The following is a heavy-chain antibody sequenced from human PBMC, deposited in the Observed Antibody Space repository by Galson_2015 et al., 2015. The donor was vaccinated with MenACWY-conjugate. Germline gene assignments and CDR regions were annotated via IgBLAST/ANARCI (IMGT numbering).Heavy chain of an antibody. D-gene: IGHD1-26*01. V-gene: IGHV3-11*06. CDR3: ARHSTDLSLDS. J-gene: IGHJ4*02. Sequence: SLRLSCAASRLTFGHYYMSWLRQAPGKGLEWISFTSSGGSQTNYADSVKGRFTISRDNVKNSLYLQMNSLKIDDTAIYYCARHSTDLSLDSWGQGALVTVAS. CDR2: TSSGGSQT. CDR1: RLTFGHYY.